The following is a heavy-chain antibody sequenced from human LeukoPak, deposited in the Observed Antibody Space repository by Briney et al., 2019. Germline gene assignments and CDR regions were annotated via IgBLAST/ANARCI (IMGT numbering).Heavy chain of an antibody. CDR2: ISSSSSTI. D-gene: IGHD2/OR15-2a*01. CDR1: GFTFSSYS. Sequence: GGSLRLSCAASGFTFSSYSMNWVRQAPGKGLEWVSYISSSSSTIYYADSVKGRFTISRDNAKNSLYLQMNSLRAEDTAVYYCARDGIWDCFDYWGQGTLVTVSS. V-gene: IGHV3-48*04. CDR3: ARDGIWDCFDY. J-gene: IGHJ4*02.